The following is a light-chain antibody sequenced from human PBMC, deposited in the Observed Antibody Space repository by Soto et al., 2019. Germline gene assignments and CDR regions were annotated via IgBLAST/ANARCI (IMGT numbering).Light chain of an antibody. CDR2: WAS. V-gene: IGKV4-1*01. CDR1: QSVLYSSNNKNY. J-gene: IGKJ2*01. Sequence: DIVMSQSPDSLTVSLGGRATINCKSSQSVLYSSNNKNYLAWYQQKPGQPPKLLIYWASTRQSGVPDRFSGSGSGTDFTLTISSLQAEDVAVYYCHQYYNSPYTFGQGTKLDIK. CDR3: HQYYNSPYT.